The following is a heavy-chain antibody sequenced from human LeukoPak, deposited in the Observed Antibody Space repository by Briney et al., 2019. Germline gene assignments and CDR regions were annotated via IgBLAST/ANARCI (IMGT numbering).Heavy chain of an antibody. D-gene: IGHD1-26*01. CDR1: GGSVSSSSYY. CDR3: ARRRSGSYYEYSD. V-gene: IGHV4-39*01. J-gene: IGHJ4*02. CDR2: IYYSGNT. Sequence: SETLSLTCTVSGGSVSSSSYYWGWLRQPPAKGLEWIGSIYYSGNTYYNPSLKSRVTISVDTSKNQFSLKLSSVTAADTAVYHCARRRSGSYYEYSDWGQGTLVTVSS.